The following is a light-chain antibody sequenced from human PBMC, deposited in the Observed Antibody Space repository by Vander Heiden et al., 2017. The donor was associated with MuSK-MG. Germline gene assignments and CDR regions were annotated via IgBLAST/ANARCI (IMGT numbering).Light chain of an antibody. Sequence: IQMTQSPSSLSASVGDRVTITCRASQDISNYLNWYQQKPGKAPKLLIYDASNLETGVPSRFSGSGSGTDFTFTISSLQPEDFATYYCQQDDNLPITFGQGTRLEIK. CDR2: DAS. V-gene: IGKV1-33*01. CDR1: QDISNY. CDR3: QQDDNLPIT. J-gene: IGKJ5*01.